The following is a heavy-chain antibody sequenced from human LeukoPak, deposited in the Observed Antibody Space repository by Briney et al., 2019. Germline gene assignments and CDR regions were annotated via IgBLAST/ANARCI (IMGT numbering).Heavy chain of an antibody. CDR3: ARGIQLWSGLDY. J-gene: IGHJ4*02. CDR2: IYYGGST. CDR1: GGSISSGGYY. Sequence: SETLSLTCTVSGGSISSGGYYWSWIRQHPGKGLEWIGYIYYGGSTYYNPSLKSRVTISVDTSKNQFSLKLSSVTAADTAVYYCARGIQLWSGLDYWGQGTLVTVSS. D-gene: IGHD5-18*01. V-gene: IGHV4-31*03.